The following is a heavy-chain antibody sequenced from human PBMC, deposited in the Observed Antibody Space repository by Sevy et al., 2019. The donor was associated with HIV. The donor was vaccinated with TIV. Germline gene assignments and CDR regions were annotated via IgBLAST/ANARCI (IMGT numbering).Heavy chain of an antibody. J-gene: IGHJ3*02. Sequence: SEILSLICTVSGGSISSGDYYWSWIRQPPGKDLEWIGYIYYSGSTYFNPSLKSRLTVSVDTSKNQFSLKLNSVTAADTAVYYCARGSVTTRGDDAFDIWGRGTMVTVSS. CDR2: IYYSGST. D-gene: IGHD4-17*01. V-gene: IGHV4-30-4*01. CDR1: GGSISSGDYY. CDR3: ARGSVTTRGDDAFDI.